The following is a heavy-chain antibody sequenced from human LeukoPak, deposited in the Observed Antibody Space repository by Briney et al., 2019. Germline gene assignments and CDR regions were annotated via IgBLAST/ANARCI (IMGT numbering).Heavy chain of an antibody. CDR2: ISGSGGRDST. V-gene: IGHV3-23*01. J-gene: IGHJ4*02. CDR1: GFTFSRIA. Sequence: PGGCLRLSCAASGFTFSRIAMSWVRQAPGKGLEWVSGISGSGGRDSTYYADSVKGRFTISRDKSKSTVYLEMNSLRAEDTAVYYCAKGYSEYTSSWFDYWGQGTLVTVSS. D-gene: IGHD6-13*01. CDR3: AKGYSEYTSSWFDY.